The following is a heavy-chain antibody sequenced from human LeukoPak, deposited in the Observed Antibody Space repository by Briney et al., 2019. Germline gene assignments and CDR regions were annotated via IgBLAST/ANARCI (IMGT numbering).Heavy chain of an antibody. D-gene: IGHD3-22*01. CDR3: ARSVRQVVSTFDY. Sequence: PSETLSLTCAVSGGSISSSIYYWSWMRQPPGKGLEWIGSIYYSGSTYYNPSLKSRVTISVDTSKNQFSLKLSSVTAADTAVYYCARSVRQVVSTFDYWGQGTLVTVSS. V-gene: IGHV4-39*01. CDR1: GGSISSSIYY. CDR2: IYYSGST. J-gene: IGHJ4*02.